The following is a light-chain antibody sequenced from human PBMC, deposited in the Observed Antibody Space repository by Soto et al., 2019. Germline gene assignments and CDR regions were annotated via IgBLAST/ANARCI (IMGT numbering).Light chain of an antibody. J-gene: IGKJ4*01. Sequence: DIQMTQSPSTLSAFVGDRVTITCRASQSVNSWLAWYQQRPGKAPKLLIYDASNLESGVPSRFSGSGSGTEFTLTISSLQPDDFATYYCHQYNSYHTFGGGTKVDIK. CDR1: QSVNSW. V-gene: IGKV1-5*01. CDR3: HQYNSYHT. CDR2: DAS.